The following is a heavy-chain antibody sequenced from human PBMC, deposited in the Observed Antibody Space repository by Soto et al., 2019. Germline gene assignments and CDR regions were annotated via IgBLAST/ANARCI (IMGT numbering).Heavy chain of an antibody. CDR3: ARGDYYGSGSFVLGDYYYGMDV. V-gene: IGHV4-4*02. D-gene: IGHD3-10*01. CDR1: GGSISSSNW. Sequence: PSETLSLTCAVSGGSISSSNWWSWVRQPPGKGLEWIGEIYHSGSTNYNPSLKSRVTISVDKSKNQFSLKLSSVTAADTAVYYCARGDYYGSGSFVLGDYYYGMDVWGQGTTVTVS. CDR2: IYHSGST. J-gene: IGHJ6*02.